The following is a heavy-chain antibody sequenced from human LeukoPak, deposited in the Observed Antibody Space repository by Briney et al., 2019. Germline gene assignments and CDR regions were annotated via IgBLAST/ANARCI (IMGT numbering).Heavy chain of an antibody. CDR2: IYPGDSDI. CDR1: GYSFTSYW. Sequence: GESLKISCKGSGYSFTSYWIGWVRQLPGKGLEWMGIIYPGDSDIRYSPSFQGQFTISADKPISTAYPQWSSLKASDTAIYYCAGAAAGTAIDSWGQGTLVTVSS. V-gene: IGHV5-51*04. J-gene: IGHJ4*02. CDR3: AGAAAGTAIDS. D-gene: IGHD6-13*01.